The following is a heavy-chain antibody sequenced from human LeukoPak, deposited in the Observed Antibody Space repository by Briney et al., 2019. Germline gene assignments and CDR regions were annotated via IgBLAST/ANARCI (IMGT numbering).Heavy chain of an antibody. Sequence: ASVKVSCKASGYTFTSYGISWVRRAPGQGLEWMGWISAYNGNTNYAQKLQGRVTMTTGTSTSTAYMELRSLRSDDTAVYYCARYGDRAVAGKHFDYWGQGTLVTVSS. CDR2: ISAYNGNT. V-gene: IGHV1-18*01. CDR1: GYTFTSYG. J-gene: IGHJ4*02. D-gene: IGHD6-19*01. CDR3: ARYGDRAVAGKHFDY.